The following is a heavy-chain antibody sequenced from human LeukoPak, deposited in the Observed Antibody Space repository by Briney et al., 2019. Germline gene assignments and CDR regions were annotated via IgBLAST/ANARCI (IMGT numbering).Heavy chain of an antibody. CDR2: ISGSGGST. V-gene: IGHV3-23*01. J-gene: IGHJ4*02. Sequence: GGSLRLSCAASGFTFSSYAMSWVRQAPGKGLEWVSAISGSGGSTYYADSVKGRFTISRDNSKNTLYLQMNSLRAEDTAVYYCAKVHEGYQEYQLLLRVFRYFDYWGQGTLVTVSS. D-gene: IGHD2-2*01. CDR1: GFTFSSYA. CDR3: AKVHEGYQEYQLLLRVFRYFDY.